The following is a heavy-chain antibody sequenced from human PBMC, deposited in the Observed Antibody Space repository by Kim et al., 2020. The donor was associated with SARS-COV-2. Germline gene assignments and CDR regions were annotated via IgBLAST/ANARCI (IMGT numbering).Heavy chain of an antibody. CDR2: ISAYNGNT. CDR1: GYTFTSYG. CDR3: ARDYYDSSGYYLSWFDP. Sequence: VKVSCKASGYTFTSYGISWGRQAPGQGLEWMGWISAYNGNTNYAQKLQGRVTMTTDTSTSTAYMELRSLRSDDTAVYYCARDYYDSSGYYLSWFDPWGQGTLVTVSS. J-gene: IGHJ5*02. D-gene: IGHD3-22*01. V-gene: IGHV1-18*01.